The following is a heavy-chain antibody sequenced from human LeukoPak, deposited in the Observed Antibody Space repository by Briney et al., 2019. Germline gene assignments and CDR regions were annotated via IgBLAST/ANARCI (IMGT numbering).Heavy chain of an antibody. V-gene: IGHV3-74*01. CDR3: AKAATYFYGSVTYDWFES. CDR2: IESNGLT. CDR1: GFTFSSYW. J-gene: IGHJ5*01. D-gene: IGHD3-10*01. Sequence: GGSLRLSCEASGFTFSSYWMHWVRQVPGKGLIWVSRIESNGLTLYADSVRDRFTISRDNGKSTIYLQMNHLRVDDTAIYYCAKAATYFYGSVTYDWFESWGQGTLVTVSS.